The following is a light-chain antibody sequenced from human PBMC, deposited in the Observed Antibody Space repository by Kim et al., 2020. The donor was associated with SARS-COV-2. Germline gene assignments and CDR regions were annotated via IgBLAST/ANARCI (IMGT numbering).Light chain of an antibody. Sequence: SPAERATHSCRTSQSVTSNLAWYQQNPDQAPRPLIYGESTRATGIPARFSGSGSGTEFTLTISSLQSEDFAVYYCQQYNNWPPFTFGPGTKVDIK. V-gene: IGKV3-15*01. CDR1: QSVTSN. J-gene: IGKJ3*01. CDR3: QQYNNWPPFT. CDR2: GES.